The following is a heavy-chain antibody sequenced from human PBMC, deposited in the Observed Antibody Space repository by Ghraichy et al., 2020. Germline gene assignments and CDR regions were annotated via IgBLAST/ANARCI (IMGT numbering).Heavy chain of an antibody. J-gene: IGHJ6*02. CDR1: GGSISSYY. Sequence: SENLSLTCTVSGGSISSYYWSWIRQPAGKGLEWIGRIYTSGSTNYNPSLKSRVTMSVDTSKNQFSLKLSSVTAADTAVYYCARIPEGSTSFYYGMDVWGQGTTVTVSS. CDR2: IYTSGST. CDR3: ARIPEGSTSFYYGMDV. V-gene: IGHV4-4*07. D-gene: IGHD2-2*01.